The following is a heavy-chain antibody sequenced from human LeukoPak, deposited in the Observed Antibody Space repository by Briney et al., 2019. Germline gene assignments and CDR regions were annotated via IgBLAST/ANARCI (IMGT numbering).Heavy chain of an antibody. Sequence: GGSLSLSCTASGFTFSSYGMHWVRQAPGKGLEWVAVIWYDGSNKYYADSVKGRLTISRDNSKNTLYLQMNSLRAEDTAVYYCARALFSLGPRRQLLSDYWGQGTLVTVSS. V-gene: IGHV3-33*01. CDR1: GFTFSSYG. J-gene: IGHJ4*02. D-gene: IGHD2-2*01. CDR3: ARALFSLGPRRQLLSDY. CDR2: IWYDGSNK.